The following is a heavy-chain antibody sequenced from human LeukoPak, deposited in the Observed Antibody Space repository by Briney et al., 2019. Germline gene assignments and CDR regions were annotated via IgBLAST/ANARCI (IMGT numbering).Heavy chain of an antibody. D-gene: IGHD3-10*01. V-gene: IGHV4-30-4*07. J-gene: IGHJ4*02. CDR3: ARDNNYYGSGSYHDY. CDR1: GGSISSGAYS. Sequence: PSQTLSLTCAVSGGSISSGAYSWSWIRQPPGKGLEWIGYIYYSDTSYYNPSLKSRVTISADTSKNQFSLKLTSVTAADTAVYYCARDNNYYGSGSYHDYWGQGTLVTVSS. CDR2: IYYSDTS.